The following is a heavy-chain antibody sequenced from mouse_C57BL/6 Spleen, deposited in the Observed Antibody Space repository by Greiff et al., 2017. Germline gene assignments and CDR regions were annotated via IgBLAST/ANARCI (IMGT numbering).Heavy chain of an antibody. Sequence: QVQLQQPGAELVRPGTSVKLSCKASGYTFISSWMHWVKQRPGQGLEWIGVIDPSDSYTNYNQKFKGKATLTVATSSSTAYMQLSSLTSADSAFYYCAGYDVWFAYWGQGTLVTVSA. CDR1: GYTFISSW. CDR3: AGYDVWFAY. J-gene: IGHJ3*01. CDR2: IDPSDSYT. V-gene: IGHV1-59*01. D-gene: IGHD2-2*01.